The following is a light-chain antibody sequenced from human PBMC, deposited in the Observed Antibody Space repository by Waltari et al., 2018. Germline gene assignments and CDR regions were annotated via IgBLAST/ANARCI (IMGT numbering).Light chain of an antibody. CDR3: QVWDSSVV. CDR2: RDS. CDR1: NIGSKN. V-gene: IGLV3-9*01. Sequence: SYELTQPLSVSVALGQTARITCGGNNIGSKNVHRYQRKPGQAPVLVIYRDSNRPSGIPERFSGSNSGNTATLTISRAQAGDEADYYCQVWDSSVVFGGGTKLTVL. J-gene: IGLJ2*01.